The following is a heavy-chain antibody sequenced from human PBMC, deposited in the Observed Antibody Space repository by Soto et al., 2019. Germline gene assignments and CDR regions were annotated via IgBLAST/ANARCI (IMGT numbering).Heavy chain of an antibody. J-gene: IGHJ4*02. V-gene: IGHV3-53*01. CDR2: IYSSGTT. D-gene: IGHD3-22*01. CDR3: ARVTSGYSF. CDR1: GLDVSTNY. Sequence: EVQLVESGGGLIQPGGSLRLSCAASGLDVSTNYMNWVRQAPGKVLEWVSMIYSSGTTYYAASVKGRFSISRDKSKNTLYLQMNSLRADDTAVYYCARVTSGYSFWGQGTLVTVSS.